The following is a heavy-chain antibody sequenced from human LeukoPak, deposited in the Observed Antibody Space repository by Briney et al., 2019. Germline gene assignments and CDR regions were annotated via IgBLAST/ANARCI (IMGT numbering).Heavy chain of an antibody. J-gene: IGHJ4*02. Sequence: SQTLSLTCTVSGGSISSGSYYWSWIRQPAGKGLEWIGRIYTSGSTNYNPSLKSRVTISVDTSKNQFSLKLCSVTAADTAVYYCAREKTHERELLPVHFGYWGQGTLVTVSS. V-gene: IGHV4-61*02. D-gene: IGHD1-26*01. CDR1: GGSISSGSYY. CDR3: AREKTHERELLPVHFGY. CDR2: IYTSGST.